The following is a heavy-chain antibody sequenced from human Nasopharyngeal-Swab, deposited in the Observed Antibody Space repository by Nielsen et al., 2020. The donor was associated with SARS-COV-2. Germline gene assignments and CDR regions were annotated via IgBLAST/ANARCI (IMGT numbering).Heavy chain of an antibody. D-gene: IGHD3-10*01. CDR3: ARQMDYYGSGSPPGY. CDR1: GYSFTSYW. J-gene: IGHJ4*02. V-gene: IGHV5-51*01. CDR2: IYPGDSDT. Sequence: GASLQISCKGSGYSFTSYWIGWVRQMPGKGLEWMGIIYPGDSDTRYSPSFQGQVTISADKSISTAYLQWSSLKASDTAMYYCARQMDYYGSGSPPGYWGQGTLVTVSS.